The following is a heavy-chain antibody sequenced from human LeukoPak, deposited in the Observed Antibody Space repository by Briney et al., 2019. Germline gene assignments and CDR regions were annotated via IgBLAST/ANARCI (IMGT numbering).Heavy chain of an antibody. CDR3: AKAGYPNYFDY. Sequence: PGGSLRLSCAASGFTFDDYAMHWVRQAPGKGLEWVSGISWNSGSIGYADSVKGRFTISRDNAKNSLYLQMNSLRAEDTALYYCAKAGYPNYFDYWGQGTLVTVSS. V-gene: IGHV3-9*01. D-gene: IGHD5-12*01. J-gene: IGHJ4*02. CDR1: GFTFDDYA. CDR2: ISWNSGSI.